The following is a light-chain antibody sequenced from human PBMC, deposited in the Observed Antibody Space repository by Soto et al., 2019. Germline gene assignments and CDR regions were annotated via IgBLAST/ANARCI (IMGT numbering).Light chain of an antibody. CDR2: EGS. CDR1: RSDVGNYNL. J-gene: IGLJ2*01. CDR3: SSYASSSTLV. V-gene: IGLV2-23*01. Sequence: QSALTQPASLSGSPGQSITISCTGTRSDVGNYNLVSWYQLHPGKAPKVMIYEGSKRPSGVSNRFSGSKSGNTASLTISGLQAEDEADYYCSSYASSSTLVFGGGTKVTVL.